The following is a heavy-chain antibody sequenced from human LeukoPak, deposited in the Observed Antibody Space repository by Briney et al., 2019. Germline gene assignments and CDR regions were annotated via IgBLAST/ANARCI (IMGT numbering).Heavy chain of an antibody. D-gene: IGHD3-22*01. CDR3: ARQHYYDNRGFDY. V-gene: IGHV5-51*01. J-gene: IGHJ4*02. Sequence: GESLKISCQGSGHSFTDYWIAWVRQKPGKGLEWMGVIYPADSDTRYNPSFQGQVAVSADKSISAAYLHWSSLQASDSGIYYCARQHYYDNRGFDYWGQGTQVTVSS. CDR1: GHSFTDYW. CDR2: IYPADSDT.